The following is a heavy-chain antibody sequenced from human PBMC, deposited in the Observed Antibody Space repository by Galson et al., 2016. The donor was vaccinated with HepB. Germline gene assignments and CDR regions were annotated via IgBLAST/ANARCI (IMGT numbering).Heavy chain of an antibody. CDR2: ISSSGSTI. D-gene: IGHD3-9*01. CDR3: AREGDYDILTGCYLRYYYAMDV. Sequence: SLRLSCAASGFTFSDYYMTWIRQAPGKGLEWVSYISSSGSTIYYADSVKGRFTISRDNAKNSLYLQMTSLRAEDTAVYYCAREGDYDILTGCYLRYYYAMDVWGQGTTVTVSS. CDR1: GFTFSDYY. V-gene: IGHV3-11*04. J-gene: IGHJ6*02.